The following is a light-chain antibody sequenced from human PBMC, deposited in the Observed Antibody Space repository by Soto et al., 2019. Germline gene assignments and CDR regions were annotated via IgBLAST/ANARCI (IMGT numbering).Light chain of an antibody. V-gene: IGKV3-20*01. CDR3: QRIT. J-gene: IGKJ5*01. CDR2: GTS. CDR1: QTVTSSY. Sequence: TQSADTLSLYPGERATLSCRASQTVTSSYLAWYQQKPGQAPRLLIYGTSNRATGIPDRFSGSGSGTDFTLTINRLEPEDSAVYYCQRITFGQGTRLEIK.